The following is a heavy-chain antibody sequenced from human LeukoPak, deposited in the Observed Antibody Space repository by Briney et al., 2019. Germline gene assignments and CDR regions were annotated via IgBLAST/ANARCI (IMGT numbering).Heavy chain of an antibody. J-gene: IGHJ4*02. CDR2: INAYNGNT. V-gene: IGHV1-3*01. D-gene: IGHD6-13*01. Sequence: ASVKVSCKASGYTFLNYAIHWVRQAPGQGLEWMGRINAYNGNTKYSQKFQDRVTITRDTSASTAYMELSSLRSEDTAVYYCARGIAAAGKGMYYFDYWGQGTLVTVSS. CDR3: ARGIAAAGKGMYYFDY. CDR1: GYTFLNYA.